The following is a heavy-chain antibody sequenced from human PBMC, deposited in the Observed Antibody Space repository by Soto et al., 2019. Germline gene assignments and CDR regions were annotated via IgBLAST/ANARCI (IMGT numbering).Heavy chain of an antibody. V-gene: IGHV3-23*01. J-gene: IGHJ4*02. CDR2: SSGSGGST. CDR3: AYSSTAFDY. D-gene: IGHD6-13*01. CDR1: GLPFSSYS. Sequence: EVQLLESGGGLVQPGGPLRLSCAASGLPFSSYSMSWVRQAPGKGLEWVSASSGSGGSTYYADAVKGRFTISRDNSKNTLYLQMNSPRADDTAVYYCAYSSTAFDYWGQGTLVTVSS.